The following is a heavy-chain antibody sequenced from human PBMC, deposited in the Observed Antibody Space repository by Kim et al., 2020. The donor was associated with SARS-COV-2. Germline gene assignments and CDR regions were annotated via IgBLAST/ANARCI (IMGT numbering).Heavy chain of an antibody. CDR2: ISSSSTYK. CDR3: ARDGLFGSGSYYYYCDY. CDR1: GFTFSSYS. V-gene: IGHV3-21*01. D-gene: IGHD3-10*01. Sequence: GGSLRLSCAASGFTFSSYSMYWVRQAPGKGLEWVLSISSSSTYKYYADSVKGRFTISRDDAKNSLYLQMNSLRAEYTAVYYCARDGLFGSGSYYYYCDYWGQGTLVTVSS. J-gene: IGHJ4*02.